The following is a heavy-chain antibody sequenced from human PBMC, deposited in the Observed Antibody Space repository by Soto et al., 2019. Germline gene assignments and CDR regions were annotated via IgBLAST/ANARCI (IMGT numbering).Heavy chain of an antibody. J-gene: IGHJ5*02. V-gene: IGHV3-23*01. CDR3: AKDTGSLSTKSGSPAWFDP. CDR2: ISGSGGRT. Sequence: GGSLRLSCAASGFTFSSYAMSWVRQAPGKGLEWVSAISGSGGRTYYADTVKGRFTISRDNSKNTLYLQMNSLRAEDTAVSYCAKDTGSLSTKSGSPAWFDPWGQGTLVTVSS. CDR1: GFTFSSYA. D-gene: IGHD3-10*01.